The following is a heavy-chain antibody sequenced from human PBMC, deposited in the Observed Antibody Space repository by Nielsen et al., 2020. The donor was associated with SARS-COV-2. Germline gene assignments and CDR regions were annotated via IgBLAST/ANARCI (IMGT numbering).Heavy chain of an antibody. V-gene: IGHV3-49*03. CDR2: IRSKAYGGTT. CDR3: TRVFFGYCSSTSCPHFDY. J-gene: IGHJ4*02. Sequence: GGSLRLSCTASGFTFGDYAMSWFRQAPGKGLEWVGFIRSKAYGGTTEYAASVKGGFTISRDDSKSIAYLQMNSLKTEDTAVYYCTRVFFGYCSSTSCPHFDYWGQGTLVTVSS. CDR1: GFTFGDYA. D-gene: IGHD2-2*03.